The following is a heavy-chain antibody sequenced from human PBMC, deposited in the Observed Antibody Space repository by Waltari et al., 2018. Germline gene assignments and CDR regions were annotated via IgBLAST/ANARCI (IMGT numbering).Heavy chain of an antibody. Sequence: QVQLQESGPGLVKPSETLSLTCTVSGYSISSGYYWGWIRQPPGKGLEWIGSIYHSGSTYYNPSLKSRVTISVDTSKNQFSLKLSSVTAADTAVYYCARGYCGGDCYLWGQGTLVTVSS. CDR2: IYHSGST. CDR1: GYSISSGYY. D-gene: IGHD2-21*01. V-gene: IGHV4-38-2*02. J-gene: IGHJ4*02. CDR3: ARGYCGGDCYL.